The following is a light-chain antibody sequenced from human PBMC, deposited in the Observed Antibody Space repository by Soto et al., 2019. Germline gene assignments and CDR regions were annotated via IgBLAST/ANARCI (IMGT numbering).Light chain of an antibody. CDR1: QSIGSW. J-gene: IGKJ1*01. Sequence: DFQMTQSPSTLSASVGDRVTITCRAGQSIGSWLAWYQQKPGKAPRLLIYQASTLESGVPSSFSGSESGTDFTLTISSLQPDDFATYYCQQYKSYWTFGQGTKVEIK. V-gene: IGKV1-5*03. CDR3: QQYKSYWT. CDR2: QAS.